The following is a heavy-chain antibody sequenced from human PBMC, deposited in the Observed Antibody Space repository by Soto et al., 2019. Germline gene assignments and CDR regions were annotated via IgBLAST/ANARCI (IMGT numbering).Heavy chain of an antibody. D-gene: IGHD6-19*01. Sequence: GASVKVSCKVSGYTLSKYSIHWVRQAPGKGLEWMGSINPKDGVTNYAQKFQGRVTMTEDTSTDTAYMELSSLRSEDTAVYYCATLKHPSPAVSGSLDYWGQGTLVTVSS. CDR2: INPKDGVT. V-gene: IGHV1-24*01. CDR3: ATLKHPSPAVSGSLDY. J-gene: IGHJ4*02. CDR1: GYTLSKYS.